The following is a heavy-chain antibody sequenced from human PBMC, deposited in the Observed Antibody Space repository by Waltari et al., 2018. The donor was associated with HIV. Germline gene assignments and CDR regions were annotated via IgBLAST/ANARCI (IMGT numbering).Heavy chain of an antibody. CDR3: ATLRPVAGPYYYYGMDV. CDR1: GYTFTSYA. J-gene: IGHJ6*02. CDR2: INAGNGNT. D-gene: IGHD6-19*01. V-gene: IGHV1-3*01. Sequence: QVQLVQSGAEVKKPGASVKVSCKASGYTFTSYAMHWVRQAPGQRLEWMGWINAGNGNTKYSQKFQGRVTITRDTSASTAYMELSSLRSEDTAVYYCATLRPVAGPYYYYGMDVWGQGTTVTVSS.